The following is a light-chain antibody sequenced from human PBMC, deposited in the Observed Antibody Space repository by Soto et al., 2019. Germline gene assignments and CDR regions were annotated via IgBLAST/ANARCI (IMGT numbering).Light chain of an antibody. Sequence: EIVMTQSPATLSVSPGERATLSCRASQSVSSNLAWYQQKPGQAPRLLIYGASTRATGIPARFSGSGSGREFTLTISSLQSEDFAVYYSQQYNNWRPQTFGQGTKVEIK. V-gene: IGKV3-15*01. CDR2: GAS. J-gene: IGKJ1*01. CDR1: QSVSSN. CDR3: QQYNNWRPQT.